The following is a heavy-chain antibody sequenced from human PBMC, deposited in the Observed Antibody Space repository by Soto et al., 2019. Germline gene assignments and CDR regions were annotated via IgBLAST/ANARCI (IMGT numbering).Heavy chain of an antibody. D-gene: IGHD3-16*02. CDR2: INHGGST. CDR1: GGSFSGYS. Sequence: QVQLQQWGAGLLKPSETLSLTCAVYGGSFSGYSWGWIRQPPGKGLEWIGEINHGGSTNYNPSLKSRVTISVDTSKNQFSLKLSSVTAADTAVYYCASYDYVWGSYRNYFDYWGQGTLVTVSS. CDR3: ASYDYVWGSYRNYFDY. J-gene: IGHJ4*02. V-gene: IGHV4-34*01.